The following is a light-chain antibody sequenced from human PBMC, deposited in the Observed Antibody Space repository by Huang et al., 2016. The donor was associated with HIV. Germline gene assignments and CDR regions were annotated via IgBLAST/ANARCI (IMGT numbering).Light chain of an antibody. Sequence: EIVLTQSPGTLSLSPGERATLSCRASQSVSSSYLAWYQQKPGQAPRLLLYGASSRATGIPDRFSGSGSGTDFTLSNSRLEPEDFAVYYCQQYGSSSLTFGGGTKVEIK. J-gene: IGKJ4*01. CDR2: GAS. V-gene: IGKV3-20*01. CDR3: QQYGSSSLT. CDR1: QSVSSSY.